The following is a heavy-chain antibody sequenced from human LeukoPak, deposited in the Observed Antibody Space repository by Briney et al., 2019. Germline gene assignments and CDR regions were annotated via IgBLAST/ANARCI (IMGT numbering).Heavy chain of an antibody. J-gene: IGHJ4*02. V-gene: IGHV3-23*01. CDR1: GFTFSNYG. CDR2: ITGSGGST. Sequence: GGSLRLSCAASGFTFSNYGLSWVRQAPGKGLEWVSGITGSGGSTYYADSVKGRFTISRDNSKNTLYLQMNSLRAEDTAVYYCAKEDLYYYDSSVADYWGQGTLVTVSS. CDR3: AKEDLYYYDSSVADY. D-gene: IGHD3-22*01.